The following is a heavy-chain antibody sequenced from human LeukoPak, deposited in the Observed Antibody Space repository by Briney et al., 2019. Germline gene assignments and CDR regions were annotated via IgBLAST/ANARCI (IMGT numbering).Heavy chain of an antibody. CDR2: ISSSGSTI. J-gene: IGHJ6*03. D-gene: IGHD2-15*01. Sequence: GGSLRLSCAASGFTFSSYEMNWVRQAPGKGLEWVSYISSSGSTIYYADSVKGRFTISRDNAKNSLYLQMNSLRAEDTAVYYCARGSSGEYYYYYYMDVWGKGTTVTISS. CDR3: ARGSSGEYYYYYYMDV. CDR1: GFTFSSYE. V-gene: IGHV3-48*03.